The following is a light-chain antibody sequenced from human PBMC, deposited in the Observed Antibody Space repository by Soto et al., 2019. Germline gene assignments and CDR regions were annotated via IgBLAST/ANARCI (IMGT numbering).Light chain of an antibody. J-gene: IGLJ3*02. Sequence: QSALTQPRSVSGSPGQSVTISCTGNSSDVGDYNYVSWYEQRPGKAPKVMIYDVSRRPSGVPDRFSGSKSGNTASLTISGLQAEDEADYYCCSYAGSYTWVFGGGTQLTVL. CDR3: CSYAGSYTWV. V-gene: IGLV2-11*01. CDR1: SSDVGDYNY. CDR2: DVS.